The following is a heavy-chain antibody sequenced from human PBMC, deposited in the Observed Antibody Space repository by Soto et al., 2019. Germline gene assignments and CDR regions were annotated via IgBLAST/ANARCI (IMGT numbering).Heavy chain of an antibody. D-gene: IGHD3-9*01. CDR2: INPNSGGT. CDR3: ARDRYDILTGYYVSYYYFYGMDV. CDR1: GYTFTGYY. Sequence: ASVKVSCKASGYTFTGYYMHWVRQAPGQGLEWMGWINPNSGGTNYAQKFQGRVTMTRDTSISTAYMELSRLRSDDTAVYYCARDRYDILTGYYVSYYYFYGMDVWGQGTTVTVSS. V-gene: IGHV1-2*02. J-gene: IGHJ6*02.